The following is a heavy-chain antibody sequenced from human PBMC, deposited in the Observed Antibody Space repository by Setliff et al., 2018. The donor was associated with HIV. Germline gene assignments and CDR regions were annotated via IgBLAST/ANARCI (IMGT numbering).Heavy chain of an antibody. J-gene: IGHJ3*02. Sequence: SVKVSCKASGGTFSSYAIDWVRQAPGQGLEWMGGIIPMFGTRNYAQKFQGRVTITTDESTSTAYMELSSLRSEDTALYYCARGQSQGYAYSGSYGAFDIWGQGTMVTVSS. CDR1: GGTFSSYA. CDR2: IIPMFGTR. D-gene: IGHD1-26*01. CDR3: ARGQSQGYAYSGSYGAFDI. V-gene: IGHV1-69*05.